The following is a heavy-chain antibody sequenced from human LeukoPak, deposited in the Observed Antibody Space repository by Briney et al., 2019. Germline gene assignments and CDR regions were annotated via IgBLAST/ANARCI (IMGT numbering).Heavy chain of an antibody. Sequence: GGSLRLSGAASGFTFSSYAIHWVRQAPGKGLEWVAVVSYDGSNKYYADSVKGRFTISRDNSKNTLHLQMNSLRAEDTAVFYCARDRRGYNYGPVDYWGKGTLVTVSS. CDR3: ARDRRGYNYGPVDY. D-gene: IGHD1-20*01. J-gene: IGHJ4*02. CDR1: GFTFSSYA. CDR2: VSYDGSNK. V-gene: IGHV3-30*04.